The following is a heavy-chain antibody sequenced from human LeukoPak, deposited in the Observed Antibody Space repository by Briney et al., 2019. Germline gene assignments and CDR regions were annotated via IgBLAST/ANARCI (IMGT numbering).Heavy chain of an antibody. CDR3: ARGAWDDILTPFDY. D-gene: IGHD3-9*01. CDR2: IYYSGST. V-gene: IGHV4-59*01. CDR1: GGSTNSYY. J-gene: IGHJ4*02. Sequence: SETLSLTCTVSGGSTNSYYWSWIRQPPGKGLEWIGYIYYSGSTNYNPSLKSRVTISVDTSKNQFSLKLSSVTAADTAVYYCARGAWDDILTPFDYWGQGTLVTVSS.